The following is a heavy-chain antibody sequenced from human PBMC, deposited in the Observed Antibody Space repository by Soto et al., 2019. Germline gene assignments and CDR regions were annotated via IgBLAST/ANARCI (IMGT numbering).Heavy chain of an antibody. V-gene: IGHV3-21*01. D-gene: IGHD3-3*01. CDR2: ISSSSSYI. CDR1: GFTFSSYS. Sequence: GGSLRLSCAASGFTFSSYSMNWVRQAPGKGLEWVSSISSSSSYIYYADSVKGRFTISRDNAKNSLYLQMNSLRAEDTAVYYCARGRGNDFWTGYYYGMDVWGQGTTVTVSS. CDR3: ARGRGNDFWTGYYYGMDV. J-gene: IGHJ6*02.